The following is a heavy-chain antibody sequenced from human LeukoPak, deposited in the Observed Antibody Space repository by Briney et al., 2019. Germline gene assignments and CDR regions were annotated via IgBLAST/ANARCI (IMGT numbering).Heavy chain of an antibody. CDR2: IYRGDAT. J-gene: IGHJ4*02. CDR1: GFTVSGNY. D-gene: IGHD5-24*01. V-gene: IGHV3-66*01. Sequence: GGSLRLSCAASGFTVSGNYMSWVRQAPGKGLEWVSVIYRGDATYYADSVKGRFTISRDSSENTVYLQMDSLIADDTSVYYCVKEAPGTTIYYWGQGTLVTVSS. CDR3: VKEAPGTTIYY.